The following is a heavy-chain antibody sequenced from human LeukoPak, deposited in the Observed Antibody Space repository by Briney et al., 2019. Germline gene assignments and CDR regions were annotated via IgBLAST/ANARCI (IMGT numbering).Heavy chain of an antibody. CDR1: GLTFHDYG. CDR2: ISGSGGNT. D-gene: IGHD3-10*01. J-gene: IGHJ4*02. V-gene: IGHV3-20*04. CDR3: AGHYGSGTYVDQ. Sequence: GGSLRLSCAASGLTFHDYGMGWVRQAPGKGLEWVSGISGSGGNTGYADSVKGRFTISRDNAKNSVYMQMNSLRVEDTALYYCAGHYGSGTYVDQWGQGTLATVSS.